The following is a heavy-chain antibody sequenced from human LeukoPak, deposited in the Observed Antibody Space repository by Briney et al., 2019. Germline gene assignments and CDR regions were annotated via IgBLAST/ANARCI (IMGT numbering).Heavy chain of an antibody. CDR3: ARDGWGKAAAVTVGY. CDR1: GGSISSSSYY. J-gene: IGHJ4*02. Sequence: SETLSLTCTVSGGSISSSSYYWGWIRQPPGKGLEWIGSIYYSGSTYYNPSLKSRVTISVDTSKNQFSLKLSSVTAADTAVYYCARDGWGKAAAVTVGYWGQGTLVTVSS. V-gene: IGHV4-39*07. CDR2: IYYSGST. D-gene: IGHD6-13*01.